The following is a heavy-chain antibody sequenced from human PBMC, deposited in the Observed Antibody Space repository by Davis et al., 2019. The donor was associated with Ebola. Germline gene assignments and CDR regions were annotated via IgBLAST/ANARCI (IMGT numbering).Heavy chain of an antibody. V-gene: IGHV5-51*01. CDR2: IYTGDSDT. CDR1: GNSFASHW. Sequence: KVSCKDSGNSFASHWIGWVRQMPGKGLEWMGIIYTGDSDTRYSPSFRGQVTISADKSTKTAFLQWNSLKASDTAMYFCAKGRGPYRRGDAFDIWGRGTMVTVSS. D-gene: IGHD1-26*01. J-gene: IGHJ3*02. CDR3: AKGRGPYRRGDAFDI.